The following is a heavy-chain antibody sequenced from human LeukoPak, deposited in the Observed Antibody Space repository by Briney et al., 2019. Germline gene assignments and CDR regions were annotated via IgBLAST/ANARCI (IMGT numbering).Heavy chain of an antibody. Sequence: PGGSLRLSCTASGFTFGDYAMSWVRQAPGKGLEWVGFIRSKAYGGTTEYAASAKGRFTISRDDSKSIAYLQMNSLKTEDTAVYYCTRDSISNDYYDSSGYWGQGTLVSVSS. CDR3: TRDSISNDYYDSSGY. D-gene: IGHD3-22*01. CDR1: GFTFGDYA. CDR2: IRSKAYGGTT. J-gene: IGHJ4*02. V-gene: IGHV3-49*04.